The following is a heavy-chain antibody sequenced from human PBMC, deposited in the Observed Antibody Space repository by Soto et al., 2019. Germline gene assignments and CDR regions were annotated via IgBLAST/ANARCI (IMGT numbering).Heavy chain of an antibody. V-gene: IGHV1-69*06. CDR1: GGTFSSSS. CDR3: AKGFNNKWDVFHL. D-gene: IGHD1-1*01. CDR2: TIPNFGSS. Sequence: SVKVSCKASGGTFSSSSISWVRQAPGKGLEWMGGTIPNFGSSNYAPSFQGRVTFTADTSTSAAYMELSGLRSEDTAFYYCAKGFNNKWDVFHLWGQGNLVTVSS. J-gene: IGHJ5*02.